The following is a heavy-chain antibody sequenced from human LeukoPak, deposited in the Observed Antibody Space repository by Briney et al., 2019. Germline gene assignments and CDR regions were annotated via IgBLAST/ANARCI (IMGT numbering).Heavy chain of an antibody. V-gene: IGHV3-30-3*01. J-gene: IGHJ4*02. CDR3: ARDLSSLLLLFDY. Sequence: GRSLRLSCAGSGFTFSTYSMHWVRQAPGKGLEWVAGLSFDGSDKHFADSVRGRFTISRDNSKNTLYLQMNSLRPEDTAVYFCARDLSSLLLLFDYWGQGTLVTVSS. CDR2: LSFDGSDK. CDR1: GFTFSTYS. D-gene: IGHD2-15*01.